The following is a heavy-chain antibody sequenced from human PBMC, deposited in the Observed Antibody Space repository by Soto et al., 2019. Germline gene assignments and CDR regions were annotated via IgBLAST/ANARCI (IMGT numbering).Heavy chain of an antibody. D-gene: IGHD7-27*01. CDR2: IYYNGST. J-gene: IGHJ6*02. CDR1: GGSISRYY. Sequence: QVQLQESGPGLVKPSETLSLTCTVSGGSISRYYWSWIRQPPGKGLEWIGYIYYNGSTKYNPSLKRRVTMSVATSRNPLSLKLNSVTAADTAVYYCARVRATVGRTGVHYYYGMDVWGQGTTVTVSS. V-gene: IGHV4-59*01. CDR3: ARVRATVGRTGVHYYYGMDV.